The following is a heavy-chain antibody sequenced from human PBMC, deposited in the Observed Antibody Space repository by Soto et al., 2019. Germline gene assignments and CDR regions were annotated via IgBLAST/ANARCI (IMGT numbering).Heavy chain of an antibody. CDR3: ARGVPH. J-gene: IGHJ4*02. V-gene: IGHV4-31*03. Sequence: QVQLQESGPGLVKPSQTLSLTCTVSGGSISSGGYYWSWIRQHPGKGLEWIGSIYYSGSTYYNPSLNRRVTIPVDTSKNQFSQKLSSVTAADTAGDYCARGVPHWGQGTLVTVS. D-gene: IGHD3-16*01. CDR2: IYYSGST. CDR1: GGSISSGGYY.